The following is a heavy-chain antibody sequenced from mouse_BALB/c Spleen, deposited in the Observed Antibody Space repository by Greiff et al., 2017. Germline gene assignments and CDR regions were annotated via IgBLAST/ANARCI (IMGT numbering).Heavy chain of an antibody. J-gene: IGHJ2*01. V-gene: IGHV3-2*02. D-gene: IGHD1-1*01. CDR2: ISYSGST. CDR3: ASGVYYGSSYEIDY. Sequence: VQLQQSGPGLVKPSPSLSLTCTVTGYSITSDYAWNWIRQFPGNKLEWMGYISYSGSTSYNPSLKSRITITRDTSKNQFFLQLNSVTTEDTAAYSGASGVYYGSSYEIDYWGQGTPVTVSS. CDR1: GYSITSDYA.